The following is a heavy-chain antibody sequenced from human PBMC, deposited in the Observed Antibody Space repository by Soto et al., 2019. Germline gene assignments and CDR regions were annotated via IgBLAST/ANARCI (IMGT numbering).Heavy chain of an antibody. J-gene: IGHJ4*02. CDR3: VRDWESTTQTWGFGDS. CDR2: IIPIFGVT. V-gene: IGHV1-69*08. Sequence: QVQLVQSGAEVKKPGSSVKVSCKASGGTFSSYTITWVRQAPGQGHEWLGRIIPIFGVTNYARKFQDRVTITADRSTTTAYMELSRLRSEDTAVYYCVRDWESTTQTWGFGDSWGQGTLVTVSS. CDR1: GGTFSSYT. D-gene: IGHD1-1*01.